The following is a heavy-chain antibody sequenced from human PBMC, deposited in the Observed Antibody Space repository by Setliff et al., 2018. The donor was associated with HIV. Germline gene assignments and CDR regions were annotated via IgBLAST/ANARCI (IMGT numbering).Heavy chain of an antibody. D-gene: IGHD3-3*01. CDR3: ARAGYNLWSGYDAFDV. Sequence: PSETLSLTCTLSGASISSHYWSWIRQAPGKGLEWVGSVDFRGNSSANPSLKSRPMISVDTSKNRLSLKLTSVTAADTAVYFCARAGYNLWSGYDAFDVWGQGTLVTVSS. CDR2: VDFRGNS. J-gene: IGHJ3*01. V-gene: IGHV4-59*11. CDR1: GASISSHY.